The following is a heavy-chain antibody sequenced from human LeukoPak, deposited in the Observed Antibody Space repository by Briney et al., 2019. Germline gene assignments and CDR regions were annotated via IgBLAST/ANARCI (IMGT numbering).Heavy chain of an antibody. CDR3: ARFTMVRGVMPGFDY. CDR1: GGSFSGYY. Sequence: SETLSLTCAVYGGSFSGYYWSWIRQPPGKGLKWIGEINHSGSTNYNPSLKSRVTISVDTSKSQFSLKLSSVTAADTAVYYCARFTMVRGVMPGFDYWGQGSLVTVSS. V-gene: IGHV4-34*01. CDR2: INHSGST. D-gene: IGHD3-10*01. J-gene: IGHJ4*02.